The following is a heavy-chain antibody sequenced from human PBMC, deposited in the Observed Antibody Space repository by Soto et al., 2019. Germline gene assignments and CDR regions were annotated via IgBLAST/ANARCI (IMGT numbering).Heavy chain of an antibody. CDR3: ARATIPA. Sequence: EVQLEESGGGLVQPGGSLRLSCATSGFPFSSYWMHWVRQAPGKGLVWVSRISEDGSITTYADSVKGRFTISRDNAQSTLYLQMNSLRAEDTAMYYCARATIPAWGQGTLVTVSS. V-gene: IGHV3-74*01. D-gene: IGHD2-2*02. CDR2: ISEDGSIT. CDR1: GFPFSSYW. J-gene: IGHJ5*02.